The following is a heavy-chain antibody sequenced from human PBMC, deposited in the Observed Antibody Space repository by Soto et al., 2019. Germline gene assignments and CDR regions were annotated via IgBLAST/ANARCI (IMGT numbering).Heavy chain of an antibody. CDR3: ARVECNTGECIDL. Sequence: EVQLVESGGGLVQPGGSLRLSCAASGFIFSGYWMHWVRHIPGKGLVWVSRISGDGSSISYADSVKGRFTISRDNGKNTPYLPMTSLGAKATAVYYCARVECNTGECIDLWGRGALV. V-gene: IGHV3-74*01. D-gene: IGHD2-8*02. CDR1: GFIFSGYW. J-gene: IGHJ4*02. CDR2: ISGDGSSI.